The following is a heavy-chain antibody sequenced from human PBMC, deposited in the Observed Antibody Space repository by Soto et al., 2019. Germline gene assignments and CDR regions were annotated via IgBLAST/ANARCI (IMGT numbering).Heavy chain of an antibody. D-gene: IGHD6-13*01. CDR3: GAYSSPARIYYYYYYMDV. V-gene: IGHV3-74*01. J-gene: IGHJ6*03. CDR1: GFTFSSYW. CDR2: INSDGSST. Sequence: EVQLVESGGGLVQPGGSLRLSCAASGFTFSSYWMHWVRQAPGKGLVWVSRINSDGSSTSYADSVKGRFTITRDNAKNTLYLQMNSLRAEDTAVYYCGAYSSPARIYYYYYYMDVWGKGTTVTVSS.